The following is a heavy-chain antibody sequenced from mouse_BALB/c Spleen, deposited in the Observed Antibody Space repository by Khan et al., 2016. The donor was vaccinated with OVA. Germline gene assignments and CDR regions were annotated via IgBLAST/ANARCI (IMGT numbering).Heavy chain of an antibody. J-gene: IGHJ2*01. Sequence: VQLVETGGGLVRPGNSLKLSCGTSGFTFSYYRMHWLRQFPGKRLEWIAVITVKSDNSGANYAESGKGRCTILRDDAKSSVYLQMNRLREEDTATYYCSRGGYYYGTPFDYWGQGTTLTVSS. CDR2: ITVKSDNSGA. CDR3: SRGGYYYGTPFDY. D-gene: IGHD1-1*01. V-gene: IGHV13-2*02. CDR1: GFTFSYYR.